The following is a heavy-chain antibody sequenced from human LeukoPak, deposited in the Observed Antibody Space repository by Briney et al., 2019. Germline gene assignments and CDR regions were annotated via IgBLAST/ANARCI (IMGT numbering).Heavy chain of an antibody. CDR2: ISGSGGST. D-gene: IGHD3-3*01. CDR3: TRLNLYDFWSGYYGAFDI. Sequence: GGSMRLSCAASGFTFSSYAMSWVRQAPGKGLEWVSAISGSGGSTYYADSVKGRFTISRDNSKNTLYLQMNSLKTEDTAVYYCTRLNLYDFWSGYYGAFDIWGQGTMVTVSS. CDR1: GFTFSSYA. V-gene: IGHV3-23*01. J-gene: IGHJ3*02.